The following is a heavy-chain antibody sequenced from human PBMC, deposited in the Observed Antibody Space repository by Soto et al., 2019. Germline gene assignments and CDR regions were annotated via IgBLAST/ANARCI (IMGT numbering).Heavy chain of an antibody. CDR1: GLTFRSYW. V-gene: IGHV3-74*03. J-gene: IGHJ4*02. CDR2: INTDGSVA. D-gene: IGHD3-3*02. CDR3: VMDMHLWLLDS. Sequence: EVQLVESGGGLVQPGESLRLSCAASGLTFRSYWMHSVRQAPGKGLVWVSRINTDGSVAMYVDSVKVRFTISRDNAKNTVYLHINSLRGEDTTVYYYVMDMHLWLLDSWGQGTLVTVSS.